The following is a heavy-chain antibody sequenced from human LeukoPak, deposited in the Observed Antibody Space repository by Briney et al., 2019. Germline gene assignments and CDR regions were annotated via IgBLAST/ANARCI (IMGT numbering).Heavy chain of an antibody. CDR2: IYHSGST. CDR3: ARAVWGIIAAAGRSYFDY. D-gene: IGHD6-13*01. Sequence: PSETLSLTCTVSGYSISSGYYWGWIRQPPGKGLEWIGSIYHSGSTYYNPSLKSRVTISVDTSKNQFSLKLSSVTAADTAVYYCARAVWGIIAAAGRSYFDYWGQGTLVTVSS. V-gene: IGHV4-38-2*02. CDR1: GYSISSGYY. J-gene: IGHJ4*02.